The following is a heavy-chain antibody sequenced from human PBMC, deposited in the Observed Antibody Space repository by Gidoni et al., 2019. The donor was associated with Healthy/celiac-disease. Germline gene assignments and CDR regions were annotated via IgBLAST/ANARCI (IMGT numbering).Heavy chain of an antibody. V-gene: IGHV3-23*01. CDR1: GFTFSRYA. D-gene: IGHD6-13*01. Sequence: EVQLLESGGGLVQPGGSLRLFRAASGFTFSRYAMSWARQSPGKGVEWVSAISGSGGSTYYADSVKGRFTISRDNSKNTLYLQMNSLRAEDTAVYYCAKERDPSIAAAGPFDYWGQGTLVTVSS. CDR3: AKERDPSIAAAGPFDY. J-gene: IGHJ4*02. CDR2: ISGSGGST.